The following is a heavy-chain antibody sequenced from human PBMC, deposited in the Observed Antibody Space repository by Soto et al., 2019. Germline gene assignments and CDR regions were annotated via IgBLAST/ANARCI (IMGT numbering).Heavy chain of an antibody. CDR3: VKDLFGMDV. CDR2: ISSNGGGT. J-gene: IGHJ6*02. CDR1: GFTFNQYS. Sequence: GGSLRLSCSASGFTFNQYSMQWVRQSPGKGLQFVSTISSNGGGTDYTDSVKGRFTISRDNSKKTLYLQMSRLRPGDTAVYYCVKDLFGMDVWGHGTTVTVSS. V-gene: IGHV3-64D*06.